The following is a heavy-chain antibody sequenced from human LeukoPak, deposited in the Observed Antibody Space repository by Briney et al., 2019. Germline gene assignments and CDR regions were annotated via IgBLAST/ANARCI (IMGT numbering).Heavy chain of an antibody. CDR2: ISNSGST. V-gene: IGHV4-59*13. CDR1: GASINNYH. CDR3: ARYNTLSRGFSAVDY. D-gene: IGHD3-10*01. Sequence: PSETLSLTCSVSGASINNYHWSWIRQSPGKGLEWIGFISNSGSTYYSASLKSRVTISVDTSKNHLSLNLRSVTAADTALYYCARYNTLSRGFSAVDYWGQGTLVTVSS. J-gene: IGHJ4*02.